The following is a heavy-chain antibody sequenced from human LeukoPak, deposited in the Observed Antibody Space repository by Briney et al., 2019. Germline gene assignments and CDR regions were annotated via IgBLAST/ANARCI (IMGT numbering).Heavy chain of an antibody. CDR2: IHSGGDT. CDR3: ARAIGASGTDF. CDR1: GFTVNFNY. J-gene: IGHJ4*02. D-gene: IGHD1-1*01. Sequence: GALRLSCAASGFTVNFNYMFWVRQSPGKGLEWVSVIHSGGDTSYSDSVKGRFTISRDRSKNTLYLQMNSLRANGTAVYYCARAIGASGTDFWGQGTLVTVSS. V-gene: IGHV3-66*01.